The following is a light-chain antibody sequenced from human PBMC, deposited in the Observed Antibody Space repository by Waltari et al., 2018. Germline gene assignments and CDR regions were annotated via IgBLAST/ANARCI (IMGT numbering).Light chain of an antibody. CDR2: AAS. V-gene: IGKV1-39*01. CDR3: QQSYSTPPT. J-gene: IGKJ2*01. CDR1: QSISSY. Sequence: DIQMTQSPSSLSASVGDRVTITCRASQSISSYLNWYQQKPGKAPKLLIFAASSLQSGVPSRFSGSGSGTDFTPTISSLQPEDFATYYCQQSYSTPPTFGQGTNLEIK.